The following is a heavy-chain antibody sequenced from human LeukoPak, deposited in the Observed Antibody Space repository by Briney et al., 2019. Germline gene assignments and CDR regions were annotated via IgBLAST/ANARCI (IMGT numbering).Heavy chain of an antibody. D-gene: IGHD6-19*01. V-gene: IGHV1-46*01. J-gene: IGHJ5*02. Sequence: AASVKVSCKASGYTFTGYYMHWVRQAPGQGLEWMGIINPSGGSTSYAQKFQGRVTMTRDMSTSTVYMELSSLRSEDTAVYYCARAYSSGNNWFDPWGQGTLVTASS. CDR3: ARAYSSGNNWFDP. CDR2: INPSGGST. CDR1: GYTFTGYY.